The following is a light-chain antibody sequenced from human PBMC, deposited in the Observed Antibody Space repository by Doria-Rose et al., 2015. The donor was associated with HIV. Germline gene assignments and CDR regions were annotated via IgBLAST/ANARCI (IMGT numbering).Light chain of an antibody. CDR1: QSLLYTSKNY. V-gene: IGKV4-1*01. Sequence: TQSPESLGMSLGERATLNCKSNQSLLYTSKNYLAWYQQKPGQPPQLLIYWVSTRQYEVHARFSGSGSGTDFTLTISSLEAEDVAVYYCQQYYDTPSFGPGTTVDIK. CDR3: QQYYDTPS. CDR2: WVS. J-gene: IGKJ3*01.